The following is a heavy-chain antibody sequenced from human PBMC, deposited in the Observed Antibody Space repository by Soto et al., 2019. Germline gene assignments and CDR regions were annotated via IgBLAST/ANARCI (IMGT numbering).Heavy chain of an antibody. V-gene: IGHV1-8*01. Sequence: QVQLVQSGAEVKKPGASVRVSCKASGYSFSTFDIIWVRQAAGQGLEWMGWVNPKSGNTDYAQRFRGRVTMTSNTSISTAYMELSALTSEDTAVYYCARPYCDSTSCYTDWFDPWGQGTLVNVSS. CDR2: VNPKSGNT. CDR3: ARPYCDSTSCYTDWFDP. J-gene: IGHJ5*02. CDR1: GYSFSTFD. D-gene: IGHD2-2*02.